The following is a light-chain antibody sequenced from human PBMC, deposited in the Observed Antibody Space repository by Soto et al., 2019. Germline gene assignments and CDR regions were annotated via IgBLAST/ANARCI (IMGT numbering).Light chain of an antibody. J-gene: IGKJ1*01. CDR2: GAS. Sequence: EIVLTQSPGTLSLSPGKRSTLSFRASQSISSSYLAWYPQRPGQAPRLLIYGASSRATGIPDRFSGSGSGTEFTLTISRLEPEDFAVDYCQQYGSSSWTFGQGTKVDIK. CDR3: QQYGSSSWT. CDR1: QSISSSY. V-gene: IGKV3-20*01.